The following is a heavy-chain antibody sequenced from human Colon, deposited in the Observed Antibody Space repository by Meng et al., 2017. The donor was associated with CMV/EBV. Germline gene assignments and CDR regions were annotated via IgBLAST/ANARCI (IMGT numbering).Heavy chain of an antibody. CDR3: AKDFRYSGTFYFDH. J-gene: IGHJ4*02. V-gene: IGHV3-23*01. D-gene: IGHD5-12*01. CDR1: GFTFNSYA. Sequence: GESLMISCVASGFTFNSYAMSWVRQAPGKGLEWVAAISGSGASTFYTDSVKGRFTISRDNSNNTLYLQMISLRAEDTALFYCAKDFRYSGTFYFDHWGQGTLVTVSS. CDR2: ISGSGAST.